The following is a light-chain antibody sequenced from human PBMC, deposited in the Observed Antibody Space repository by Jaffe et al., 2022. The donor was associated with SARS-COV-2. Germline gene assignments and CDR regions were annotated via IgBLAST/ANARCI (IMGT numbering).Light chain of an antibody. V-gene: IGKV1-17*01. CDR2: GIS. Sequence: DIQMTQSPSSLSASVGDRVTITCRASQAIRNDLAWYQQKPGKAPKRLIFGISSLQSGVPSRFSGSGSGTEFSLTISSLQPEDFATYYCLQHNDYPWTFGQGTKVEIK. CDR3: LQHNDYPWT. CDR1: QAIRND. J-gene: IGKJ1*01.